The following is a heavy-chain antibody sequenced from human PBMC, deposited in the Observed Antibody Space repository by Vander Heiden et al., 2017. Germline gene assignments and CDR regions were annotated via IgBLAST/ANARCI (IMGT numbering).Heavy chain of an antibody. CDR1: GFTFNNYA. CDR2: ISGSGGSA. D-gene: IGHD6-13*01. CDR3: AKGPARPAADNWFAP. V-gene: IGHV3-23*01. Sequence: EVQLLESGGGLVQPGGSLRLSCAASGFTFNNYAMNWVRQAPGKGLEWVSVISGSGGSAYYADSVKGRFTISRDNSKNTLYLQMNSLKTEDTAIYYCAKGPARPAADNWFAPWGQGTLVTVSS. J-gene: IGHJ5*02.